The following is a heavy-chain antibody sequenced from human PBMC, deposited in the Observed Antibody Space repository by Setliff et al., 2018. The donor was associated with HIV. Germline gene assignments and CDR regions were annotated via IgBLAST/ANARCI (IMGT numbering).Heavy chain of an antibody. CDR3: ARDAGYSGYVLDY. Sequence: SVKVSCKASGGTFSNYPISWVRQAPGQGLEWMGKISPALGTADYAQKFQGRVTITADQSTRTVYMELSSLRSEDTAVYYCARDAGYSGYVLDYWGQGTLVTVSS. V-gene: IGHV1-69*08. CDR2: ISPALGTA. D-gene: IGHD5-12*01. J-gene: IGHJ4*02. CDR1: GGTFSNYP.